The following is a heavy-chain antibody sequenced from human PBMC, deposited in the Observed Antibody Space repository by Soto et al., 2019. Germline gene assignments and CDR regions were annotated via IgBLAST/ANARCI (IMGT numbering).Heavy chain of an antibody. D-gene: IGHD3-10*01. CDR1: GYTFTSYD. V-gene: IGHV1-8*01. Sequence: ASVKVSCKASGYTFTSYDINWVRQATGQGLEWMGWMNPNSGNTGYAQKFQGRVTMTRNTSISTAYMELSSLRSEDTAVYYCARPGKKYYYGSGSNYNDFDYWGQGTLVTVSS. CDR2: MNPNSGNT. CDR3: ARPGKKYYYGSGSNYNDFDY. J-gene: IGHJ4*02.